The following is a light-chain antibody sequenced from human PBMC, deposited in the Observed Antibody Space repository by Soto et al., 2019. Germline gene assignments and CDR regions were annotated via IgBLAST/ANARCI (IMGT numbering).Light chain of an antibody. Sequence: QSALTQPASVSGSPGQSITISCTGTSSDVVFYNLVSWYQQHPGKAPKLMIYEGSKRPSGVSTRFSGSRSGNTASLTISGLQAEDEADYYCCSYAGTNTYLFGTATKLTVL. J-gene: IGLJ1*01. V-gene: IGLV2-23*01. CDR2: EGS. CDR1: SSDVVFYNL. CDR3: CSYAGTNTYL.